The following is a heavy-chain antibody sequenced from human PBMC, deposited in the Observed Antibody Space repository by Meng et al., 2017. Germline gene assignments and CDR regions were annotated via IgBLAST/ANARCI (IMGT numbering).Heavy chain of an antibody. CDR2: IIPIFGTA. CDR1: GGTFSSYA. D-gene: IGHD4-17*01. CDR3: AREVAYGDYPLGAFDY. V-gene: IGHV1-69*05. Sequence: SVKVSCKASGGTFSSYAISWVRQAPGQGLEWMGGIIPIFGTANYAQKFQGRVTITTDESTSTAYMELSSLRSEDTAVYYCAREVAYGDYPLGAFDYWGQGTLVTIAS. J-gene: IGHJ4*02.